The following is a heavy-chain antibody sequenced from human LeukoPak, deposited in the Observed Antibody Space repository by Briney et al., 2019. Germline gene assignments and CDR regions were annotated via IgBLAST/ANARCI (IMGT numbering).Heavy chain of an antibody. D-gene: IGHD5-24*01. CDR1: GFTVTTKS. CDR2: INSDGSST. V-gene: IGHV3-74*01. CDR3: TRDRGDGYIYFDY. J-gene: IGHJ4*02. Sequence: GGSLRLSCAASGFTVTTKSMAWVRQAPGKGLVWVSRINSDGSSTNYADSVKGRFTISRDNAKNTQYLQMNSLRAEDTAVYYCTRDRGDGYIYFDYWGQGTLVTVSS.